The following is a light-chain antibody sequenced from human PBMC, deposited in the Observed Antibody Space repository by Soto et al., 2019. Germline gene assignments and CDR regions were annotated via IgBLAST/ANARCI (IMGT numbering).Light chain of an antibody. J-gene: IGKJ1*01. Sequence: DIQMTQSPSTLSGSVGDRVTITCRASQTISSWLAWYQQKPGKAPKLLIYKASTLKSGVPSRFSGSGSGTEFTLTISNLQPDDFATYYCQHYKSYSEAFGQGTKVDIK. CDR3: QHYKSYSEA. CDR1: QTISSW. V-gene: IGKV1-5*03. CDR2: KAS.